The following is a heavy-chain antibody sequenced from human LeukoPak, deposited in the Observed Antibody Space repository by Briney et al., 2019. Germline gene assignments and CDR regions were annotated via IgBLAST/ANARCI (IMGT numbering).Heavy chain of an antibody. CDR3: AGYIVSTIYVY. CDR1: GDSISSSNW. Sequence: SGTLSLTCAVSGDSISSSNWWSWVRQPPGKGLEWIGEISRNGNTNYNPSLESRVTISIDKSKNQFSLKVSSVTAADTAVYYCAGYIVSTIYVYWGQGTLVTVSS. D-gene: IGHD5/OR15-5a*01. CDR2: ISRNGNT. V-gene: IGHV4-4*02. J-gene: IGHJ4*02.